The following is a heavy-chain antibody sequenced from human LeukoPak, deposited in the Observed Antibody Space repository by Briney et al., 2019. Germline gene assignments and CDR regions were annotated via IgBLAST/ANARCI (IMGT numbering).Heavy chain of an antibody. J-gene: IGHJ4*02. V-gene: IGHV3-53*01. CDR3: ARAGLAVAGWYFDY. CDR1: GFTVSSNY. CDR2: IYSGGST. D-gene: IGHD6-19*01. Sequence: GGSLRLSCAASGFTVSSNYMSWVRQAPGKGLEWVSVIYSGGSTYYADSVKGRFTISRDNSKNTLYLQMNSLRAEDTAVYYCARAGLAVAGWYFDYWGQGTLDTVSS.